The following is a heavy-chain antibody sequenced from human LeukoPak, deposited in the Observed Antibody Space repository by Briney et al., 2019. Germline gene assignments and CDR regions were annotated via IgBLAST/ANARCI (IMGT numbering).Heavy chain of an antibody. Sequence: GASVKVSCKASGYTFTSYGISWVRQAPGQGLEWMGWISAYNGNTNYAQKLQGRVTMTTDTSTSTAYMELRSLRSDDTAVYYCARWSGPLGATSGVYYYYGMDVWGQGTTVTVSS. V-gene: IGHV1-18*01. J-gene: IGHJ6*02. D-gene: IGHD1-26*01. CDR3: ARWSGPLGATSGVYYYYGMDV. CDR1: GYTFTSYG. CDR2: ISAYNGNT.